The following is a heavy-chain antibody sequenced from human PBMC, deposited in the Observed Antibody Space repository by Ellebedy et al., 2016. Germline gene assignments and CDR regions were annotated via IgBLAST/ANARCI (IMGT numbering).Heavy chain of an antibody. J-gene: IGHJ4*02. CDR3: ANSGWELLFIDY. V-gene: IGHV3-23*01. CDR2: ISGSGVRT. Sequence: GESLKISXAASGFIFSTYAMNWVRQAPGKGLEWVSGISGSGVRTSYADSVKGRFTISRDNSKNTLYLQMNSLRAEDTAVYYCANSGWELLFIDYWGQGTLVTVSS. D-gene: IGHD1-26*01. CDR1: GFIFSTYA.